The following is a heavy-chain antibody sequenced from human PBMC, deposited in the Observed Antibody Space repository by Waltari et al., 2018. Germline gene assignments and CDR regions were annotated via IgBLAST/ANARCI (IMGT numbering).Heavy chain of an antibody. V-gene: IGHV4-59*11. CDR2: IYYSGST. Sequence: QVQLQESGPGLVKPSETLSLTCSVSGGSISSHYWSWIRQPPGKGLEWIGYIYYSGSTNYNPSRKSRVTISVDTSKNQFSLKLSSVTAADTAVYYCARAEWELPPYNWFDPWGQGTLVTVSS. J-gene: IGHJ5*02. CDR3: ARAEWELPPYNWFDP. D-gene: IGHD1-26*01. CDR1: GGSISSHY.